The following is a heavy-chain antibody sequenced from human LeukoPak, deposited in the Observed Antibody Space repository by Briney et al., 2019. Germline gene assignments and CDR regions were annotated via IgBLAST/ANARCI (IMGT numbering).Heavy chain of an antibody. CDR3: ARPARSGSYHYYYYGMDV. V-gene: IGHV1-69*13. CDR2: IIPIFGTA. D-gene: IGHD1-26*01. CDR1: GGTFSSYA. Sequence: ASVKVSCKASGGTFSSYAISWVRQAPGQGLEWMGGIIPIFGTANYAQKFQGRVTITADGSTSTAYMELSSLRSEDTAVYYRARPARSGSYHYYYYGMDVWGQGTTVTVSS. J-gene: IGHJ6*02.